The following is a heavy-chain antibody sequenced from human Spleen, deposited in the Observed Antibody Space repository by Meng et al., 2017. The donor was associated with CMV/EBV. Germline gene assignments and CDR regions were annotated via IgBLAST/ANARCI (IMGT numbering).Heavy chain of an antibody. Sequence: VSGGSINSSNYYWGWIRQPPGKGLEWIGTIYYSGSTYYNPSLKSRVTISVDTSKNQLSLKLSSVTAADTAVYYCARRKYSYGSTFDYWGQGTLVTVSS. CDR3: ARRKYSYGSTFDY. J-gene: IGHJ4*02. CDR2: IYYSGST. D-gene: IGHD5-18*01. CDR1: GGSINSSNYY. V-gene: IGHV4-39*01.